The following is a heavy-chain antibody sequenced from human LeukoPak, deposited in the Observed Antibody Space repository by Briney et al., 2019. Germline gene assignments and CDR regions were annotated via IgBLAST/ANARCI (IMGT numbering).Heavy chain of an antibody. Sequence: QPGGSLRLSCAASGFTFSSYEMNWVRQAPGKGLEWVSYISSAGSTIYYADSVKGRFTISRDNAKNSLYLQMNSLRAEDTAVYYCAELGITMIGGVWGKGTTVTISS. CDR3: AELGITMIGGV. D-gene: IGHD3-10*02. CDR1: GFTFSSYE. J-gene: IGHJ6*04. V-gene: IGHV3-48*03. CDR2: ISSAGSTI.